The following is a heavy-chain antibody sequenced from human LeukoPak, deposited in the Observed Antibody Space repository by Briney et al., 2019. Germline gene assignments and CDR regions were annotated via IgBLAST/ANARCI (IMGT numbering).Heavy chain of an antibody. CDR1: GFTFSSYA. Sequence: QSGGSLRLSCAASGFTFSSYAIHWVRQAPGKGLEWVAVISFDGTHDFYADSVKGRFTISRDNSKNTLYLQMNSLRADDTAVYYCARARATATRISSFDIWGQGTMVTVSS. V-gene: IGHV3-30*04. CDR2: ISFDGTHD. CDR3: ARARATATRISSFDI. D-gene: IGHD4-17*01. J-gene: IGHJ3*02.